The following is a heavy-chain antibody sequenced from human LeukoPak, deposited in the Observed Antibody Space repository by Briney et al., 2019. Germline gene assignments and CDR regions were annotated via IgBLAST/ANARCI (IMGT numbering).Heavy chain of an antibody. D-gene: IGHD3-9*01. Sequence: GGSLRLSCAASGFTFSNYAMSWVRQAPGKGLEWVSAITGSGGNTYYADSVKGRFTISRDSSKNTVFLQMNSLRAEDTAVYYCAKWGDYDVLTGYYVSDYWGQGTLVTVSS. CDR3: AKWGDYDVLTGYYVSDY. J-gene: IGHJ4*02. V-gene: IGHV3-23*01. CDR2: ITGSGGNT. CDR1: GFTFSNYA.